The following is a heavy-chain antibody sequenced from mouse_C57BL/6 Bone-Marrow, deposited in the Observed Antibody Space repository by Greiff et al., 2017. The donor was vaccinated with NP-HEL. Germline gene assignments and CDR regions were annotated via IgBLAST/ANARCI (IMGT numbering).Heavy chain of an antibody. Sequence: VQLQQSGPGLVQPSQSLSITCTVSSFSLTSYGVHWVRQSPGKGLEWLGVIWSGGSTDYNAAFISRLSISKDNSKSQVFFKMNSLQADDTAIYYCARRDDYDLYYAMDYWGQGTSVTVSS. CDR2: IWSGGST. D-gene: IGHD2-4*01. J-gene: IGHJ4*01. CDR1: SFSLTSYG. CDR3: ARRDDYDLYYAMDY. V-gene: IGHV2-2*01.